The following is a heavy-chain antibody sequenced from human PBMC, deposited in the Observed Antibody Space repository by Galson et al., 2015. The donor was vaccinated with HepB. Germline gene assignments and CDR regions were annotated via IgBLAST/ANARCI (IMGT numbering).Heavy chain of an antibody. CDR1: GFIFRHHA. D-gene: IGHD3-16*01. V-gene: IGHV3-23*01. J-gene: IGHJ5*02. CDR3: VKEGAWFGGDWFDP. Sequence: SLRLSCAGSGFIFRHHAMAWIRQVPGKGLEWVSGINGRGSTTYYADAVKGRFSISRDNSKNTVFLQMDNLKVDDTAIYYCVKEGAWFGGDWFDPWGQGTLVTVS. CDR2: INGRGSTT.